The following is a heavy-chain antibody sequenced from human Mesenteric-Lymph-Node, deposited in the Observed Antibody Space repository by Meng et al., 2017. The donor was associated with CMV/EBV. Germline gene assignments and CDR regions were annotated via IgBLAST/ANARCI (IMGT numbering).Heavy chain of an antibody. Sequence: SETLSLTCTVSDDSIRSYFWSWIRQPPGKGLEWIGYIYYSGSTNYNPSLKSRVTISIDTSKNQFSLKLSSVTAADTALYYCARSRDGYSFDYWGQGALVTVSS. J-gene: IGHJ4*02. CDR3: ARSRDGYSFDY. CDR2: IYYSGST. V-gene: IGHV4-59*01. CDR1: DDSIRSYF. D-gene: IGHD5-24*01.